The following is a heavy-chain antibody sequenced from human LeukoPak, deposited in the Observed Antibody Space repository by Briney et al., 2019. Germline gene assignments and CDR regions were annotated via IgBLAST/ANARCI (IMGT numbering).Heavy chain of an antibody. J-gene: IGHJ4*02. D-gene: IGHD3-3*01. CDR3: ASLRYLEK. CDR1: GYTFSNYW. Sequence: GGSLRLSCAGSGYTFSNYWMNWVRQAPGKGLEWVGNIKEDGSETYYVDSVKGRFTSSRDNAKNSLYLQMNSLRVEDTAVYYCASLRYLEKWGQGTLVTVSS. V-gene: IGHV3-7*01. CDR2: IKEDGSET.